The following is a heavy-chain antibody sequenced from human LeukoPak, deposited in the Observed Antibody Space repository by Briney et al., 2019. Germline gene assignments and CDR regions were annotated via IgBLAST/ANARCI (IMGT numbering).Heavy chain of an antibody. J-gene: IGHJ6*02. CDR2: IYYSGST. CDR1: GGSISSSYYY. D-gene: IGHD5-24*01. Sequence: SETLSLTCTVSGGSISSSYYYWGWIRQPPGKGLEWIGSIYYSGSTYYNPSLKSRVTISVDTSKNQFSLKLSSVTAADTAVYYCARVYLTPKLYGMDVWGQGTTVTVSS. CDR3: ARVYLTPKLYGMDV. V-gene: IGHV4-39*07.